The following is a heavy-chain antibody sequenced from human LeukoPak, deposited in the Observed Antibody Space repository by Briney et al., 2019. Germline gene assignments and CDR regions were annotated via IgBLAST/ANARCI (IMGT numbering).Heavy chain of an antibody. V-gene: IGHV3-23*01. CDR2: ISASGTNT. D-gene: IGHD3-3*01. CDR1: GFIFSDYG. Sequence: GGSLRLSCAASGFIFSDYGMSWVRQTPEKGLEWVSAISASGTNTYYADSVKGRFTIFRDNLRNTLYLQMNSLRAGDTAIYYCAKALRDFWEPLAYWGQGTLVTVSS. CDR3: AKALRDFWEPLAY. J-gene: IGHJ4*02.